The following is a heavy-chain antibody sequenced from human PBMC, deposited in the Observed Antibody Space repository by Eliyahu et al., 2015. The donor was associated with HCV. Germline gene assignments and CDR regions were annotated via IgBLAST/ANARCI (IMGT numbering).Heavy chain of an antibody. Sequence: QVQLRESGPGLVKPSETLTLXCNVSGDSVSSYYWSWIRQPPGKGLEWIGSISSSGTSTHNPSLKNRVTISIDPSKNQFYLKVISVTAADSAVYYCARGLATTDTDYFDCWGQGTLVTVSS. D-gene: IGHD1-1*01. CDR1: GDSVSSYY. CDR3: ARGLATTDTDYFDC. CDR2: ISSSGTS. V-gene: IGHV4-59*02. J-gene: IGHJ4*02.